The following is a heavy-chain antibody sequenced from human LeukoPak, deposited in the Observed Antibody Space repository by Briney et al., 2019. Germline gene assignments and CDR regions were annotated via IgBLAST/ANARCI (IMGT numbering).Heavy chain of an antibody. CDR1: GGTFSSYA. J-gene: IGHJ6*02. V-gene: IGHV1-69*04. Sequence: SVKVSCKASGGTFSSYAISWVRQAPGQGLEWMGRVIPIFGIANYAQKFQGRVTITADKSTSTAYMELSSLRSEDTAVYYCARDGPIQIDYYYGMDVWGQGTTVTVSS. D-gene: IGHD5-18*01. CDR2: VIPIFGIA. CDR3: ARDGPIQIDYYYGMDV.